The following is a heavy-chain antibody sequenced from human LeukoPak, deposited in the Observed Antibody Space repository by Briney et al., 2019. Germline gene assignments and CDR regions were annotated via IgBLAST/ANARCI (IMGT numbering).Heavy chain of an antibody. V-gene: IGHV1-2*02. CDR3: ARGGYSYGYYGL. J-gene: IGHJ4*02. CDR2: INPNSGGT. CDR1: GYKFTDYY. Sequence: ASVKVSCKASGYKFTDYYMHWVRQAPGQGLEWMGWINPNSGGTKYALKFQGRVTMTRDTSINTAYMELSWLRSDDTAVYYCARGGYSYGYYGLWGQGTLVTVSS. D-gene: IGHD5-18*01.